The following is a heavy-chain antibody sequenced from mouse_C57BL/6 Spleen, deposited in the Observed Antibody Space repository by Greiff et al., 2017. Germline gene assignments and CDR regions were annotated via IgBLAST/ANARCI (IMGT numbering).Heavy chain of an antibody. CDR1: GYTFTSYW. D-gene: IGHD2-5*01. Sequence: QVQLQQSGAELVRPGASVKMSCKASGYTFTSYWITWVKQRPGQGLEWIGDIYPGSGSTNYNEKFKSKATLTVDTSSSTAYMQLSSLTSEDSAVYYCARSLYYSNYEGFAYWGQGTLVTVSA. V-gene: IGHV1-55*01. CDR2: IYPGSGST. CDR3: ARSLYYSNYEGFAY. J-gene: IGHJ3*01.